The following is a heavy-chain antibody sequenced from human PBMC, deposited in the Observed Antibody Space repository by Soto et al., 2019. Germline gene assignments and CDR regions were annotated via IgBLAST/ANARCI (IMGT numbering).Heavy chain of an antibody. J-gene: IGHJ6*02. CDR2: IWSAGLI. CDR1: GFTVSSKY. V-gene: IGHV3-53*01. Sequence: GGSLRLSCAASGFTVSSKYMSWVRQAPGKGLEWVSVIWSAGLIYYADSVRGRFTISRDISKNILYLEMTSLRADDTAVYYCAREAPMDVWGQGTKLTVS. CDR3: AREAPMDV.